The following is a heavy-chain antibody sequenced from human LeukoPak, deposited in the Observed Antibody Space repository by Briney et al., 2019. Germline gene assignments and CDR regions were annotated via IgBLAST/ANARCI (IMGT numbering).Heavy chain of an antibody. Sequence: GESLKISCKGSGYSFTSYWIGWVRQMPGKGLEWMGIIYPGASATRSRPSFQGQVTISADKSISTAYLQWSSLKASDTAMYYCARLASGSSLIFDYWGQGTLVTVSS. D-gene: IGHD6-13*01. J-gene: IGHJ4*02. CDR1: GYSFTSYW. V-gene: IGHV5-51*01. CDR3: ARLASGSSLIFDY. CDR2: IYPGASAT.